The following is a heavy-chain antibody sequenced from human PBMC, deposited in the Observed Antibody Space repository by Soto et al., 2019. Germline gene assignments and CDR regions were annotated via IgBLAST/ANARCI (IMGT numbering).Heavy chain of an antibody. CDR1: GGSISNFY. V-gene: IGHV4-59*08. J-gene: IGHJ4*02. D-gene: IGHD1-26*01. CDR2: IYYSGST. CDR3: ARRYGGNLDY. Sequence: QVQLQESGPGLVKPSETLSLTCTVSGGSISNFYWSWIRQPPGKGLEWIGYIYYSGSTNYNPSLKSRVTISVDTSKNQFSLKLSSVPAADTAVYFCARRYGGNLDYWGQGTLVTVSS.